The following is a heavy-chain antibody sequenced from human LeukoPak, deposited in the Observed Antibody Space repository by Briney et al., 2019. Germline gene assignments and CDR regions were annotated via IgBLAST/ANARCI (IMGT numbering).Heavy chain of an antibody. CDR1: GFTFSNYG. Sequence: GGSLRLSCAASGFTFSNYGMHWVRQAPGKGLEWVAVISYDAVNKYYVGSVRGRFTTSRDNSKNTLYLQMNSLRVDDTAIYYCAKDVGAASGRLNYFAHGGQGTLLTVSS. D-gene: IGHD3-10*01. J-gene: IGHJ4*02. CDR2: ISYDAVNK. CDR3: AKDVGAASGRLNYFAH. V-gene: IGHV3-30*18.